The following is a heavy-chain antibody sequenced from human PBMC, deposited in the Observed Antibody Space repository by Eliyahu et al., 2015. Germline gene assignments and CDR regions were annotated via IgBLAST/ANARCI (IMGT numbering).Heavy chain of an antibody. J-gene: IGHJ2*01. CDR2: IYYSGST. D-gene: IGHD1-26*01. CDR3: ARMSGAGPTTNDYWYFDL. Sequence: QVQLQESGPGLVKPSQTLSLTCXVSGGSXSSGGYYWSWIRQHPGKGLEWIGYIYYSGSTYYNPSLKSRVTISVDTSKNQFSLKLSSVTAADTAVYYCARMSGAGPTTNDYWYFDLWGRGTLVTVSS. CDR1: GGSXSSGGYY. V-gene: IGHV4-31*03.